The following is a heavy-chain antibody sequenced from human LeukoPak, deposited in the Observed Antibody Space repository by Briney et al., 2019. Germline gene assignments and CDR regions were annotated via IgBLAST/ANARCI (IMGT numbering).Heavy chain of an antibody. V-gene: IGHV4-38-2*02. D-gene: IGHD2-2*01. CDR1: GGSISNYY. CDR2: IYHSGST. CDR3: ARTIVVVAYYYYMDV. Sequence: KPSETLSLTCTVSGGSISNYYWGWIRQPPGKGLEWIGSIYHSGSTYYNPSLKSRVTISVDTSKNQFSLKLSSVTAADTAVYYCARTIVVVAYYYYMDVWGKGTTVTVSS. J-gene: IGHJ6*03.